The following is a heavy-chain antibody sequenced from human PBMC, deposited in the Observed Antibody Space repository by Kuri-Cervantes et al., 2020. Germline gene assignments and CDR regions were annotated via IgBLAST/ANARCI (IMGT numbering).Heavy chain of an antibody. J-gene: IGHJ4*02. CDR3: AKEARVRYYFDY. V-gene: IGHV3-30*18. CDR1: GFTFSSYS. CDR2: ISYDGSKK. Sequence: GESLKISCAASGFTFSSYSMNWVRQAPGKGLEWVALISYDGSKKYYVDSVKGRCTISRDNSKSALYLRLSSLRAEDTALYYCAKEARVRYYFDYWGQGTLVTVSS.